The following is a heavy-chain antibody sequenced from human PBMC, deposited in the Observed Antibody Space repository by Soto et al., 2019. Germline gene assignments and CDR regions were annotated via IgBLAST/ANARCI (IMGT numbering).Heavy chain of an antibody. CDR3: ARVPSSSWHYYYGMDV. CDR1: GFTFSIYA. D-gene: IGHD6-13*01. J-gene: IGHJ6*02. Sequence: PGGSLRLSCSASGFTFSIYAMHWVRQAPGKGLEYVSSISTNGGSTDYADSVKGRFTISRDNSKNTVYLQMNSLRAEDTAVYYCARVPSSSWHYYYGMDVWGQGTTVPVSS. V-gene: IGHV3-64*04. CDR2: ISTNGGST.